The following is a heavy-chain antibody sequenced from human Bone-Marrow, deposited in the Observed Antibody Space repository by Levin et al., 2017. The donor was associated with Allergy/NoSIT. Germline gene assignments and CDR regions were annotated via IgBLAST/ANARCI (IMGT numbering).Heavy chain of an antibody. CDR3: ASDHSPFTLVQGISGYYYYLDV. Sequence: GESLKISCRASGYTFTSFGISWVRQAPGQGLEWMGGISVYNGDTKYAENFQGRVTMPTDTSTTPADIELRRLRSDDTAIYYCASDHSPFTLVQGISGYYYYLDVWGKGTTVTVSS. V-gene: IGHV1-18*01. D-gene: IGHD3-10*01. CDR1: GYTFTSFG. J-gene: IGHJ6*03. CDR2: ISVYNGDT.